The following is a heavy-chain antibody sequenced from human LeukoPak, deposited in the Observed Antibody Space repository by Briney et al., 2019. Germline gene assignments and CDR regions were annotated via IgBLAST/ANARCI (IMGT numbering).Heavy chain of an antibody. J-gene: IGHJ4*02. V-gene: IGHV3-23*01. CDR3: ANGADSSGYSDY. CDR1: GFTFSIYA. D-gene: IGHD3-22*01. Sequence: GGSLRLSCAASGFTFSIYAMSWVRQAPGKGLEWVSAISGSRGSTYYADSVKGRFTISRDNSKNTLYLQMNSLRAEDTAVYYCANGADSSGYSDYWGQGTLVTVSS. CDR2: ISGSRGST.